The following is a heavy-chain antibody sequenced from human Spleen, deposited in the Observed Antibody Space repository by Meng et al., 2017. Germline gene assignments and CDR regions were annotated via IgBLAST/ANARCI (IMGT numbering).Heavy chain of an antibody. D-gene: IGHD1-26*01. Sequence: LTGAASGFTFSSYAMSWVRQAPGKGLEWVSSISSSSSYIYYADSVKGRFTISRDNAKNSLYLQMNSLRAEDTAVYYCARDLVGATKRKGAEYFQHWGQGTLVTVSS. V-gene: IGHV3-21*01. CDR2: ISSSSSYI. CDR3: ARDLVGATKRKGAEYFQH. CDR1: GFTFSSYA. J-gene: IGHJ1*01.